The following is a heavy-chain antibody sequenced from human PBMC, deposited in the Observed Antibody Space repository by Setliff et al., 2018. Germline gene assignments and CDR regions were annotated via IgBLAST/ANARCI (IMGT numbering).Heavy chain of an antibody. J-gene: IGHJ6*02. CDR1: GFSYSNCW. V-gene: IGHV3-7*01. D-gene: IGHD2-15*01. Sequence: GGSLRLSCTASGFSYSNCWVSWVRQAPGKGLEWLASINPHASEKYYVDSVKGRFTISRDNAKNSLSLQMTSLSAEDTAVYYCARRLPYFGMDVWGQGTTVTVSS. CDR3: ARRLPYFGMDV. CDR2: INPHASEK.